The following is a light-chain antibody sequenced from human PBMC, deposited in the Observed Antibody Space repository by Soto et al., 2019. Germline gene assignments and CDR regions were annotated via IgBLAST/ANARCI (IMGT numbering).Light chain of an antibody. V-gene: IGKV3-20*01. J-gene: IGKJ5*01. Sequence: EIVLTQSPGTPSLSPGERATLSCRASQSVSNNYLAWYQQKPGQAPRLLIYGASNRATGIPDRFSGSGSGTDFTLIINRLEPEDVAIYYCQQYGGSPRITFGQGTRLENK. CDR2: GAS. CDR3: QQYGGSPRIT. CDR1: QSVSNNY.